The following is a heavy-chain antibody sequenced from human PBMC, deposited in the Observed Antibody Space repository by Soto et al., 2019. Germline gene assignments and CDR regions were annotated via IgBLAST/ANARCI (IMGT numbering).Heavy chain of an antibody. J-gene: IGHJ4*02. CDR2: ISAYSGNT. D-gene: IGHD1-1*01. CDR3: ARDQTVLDY. V-gene: IGHV1-18*01. CDR1: GYTFTAYA. Sequence: QVQLVQSGAEVKKPGASVTVSCTASGYTFTAYAFNWVRQAPGQGLEWMGWISAYSGNTKYAQKFQGRVTMTIDTSTSTAYLELRSLRSDDTAVYYCARDQTVLDYWGQGTLVTVSS.